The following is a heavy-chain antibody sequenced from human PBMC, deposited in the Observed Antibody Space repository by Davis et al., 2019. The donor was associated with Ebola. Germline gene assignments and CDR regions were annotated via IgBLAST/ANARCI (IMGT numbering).Heavy chain of an antibody. Sequence: MPSETLSLTCAVSGGSISSGGYSWSWIRQPPGKGLEWIGYIYHSGSTYYNPSLKSRVTISVDTSKNQFSLKLSSVTAADTAVYYCARGYSNWFDPWGQGTLVTVSS. CDR3: ARGYSNWFDP. D-gene: IGHD4-11*01. V-gene: IGHV4-30-2*01. CDR2: IYHSGST. J-gene: IGHJ5*02. CDR1: GGSISSGGYS.